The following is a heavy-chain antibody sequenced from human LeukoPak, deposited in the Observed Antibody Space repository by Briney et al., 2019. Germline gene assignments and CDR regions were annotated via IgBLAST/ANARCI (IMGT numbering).Heavy chain of an antibody. J-gene: IGHJ3*02. CDR2: IYESRST. D-gene: IGHD3-10*01. CDR3: ARPYHYDSGSRGTAFDI. Sequence: SDTLSLTCSVSGGSISSSSYYWGWIRQPPGKGLEWIASIYESRSTYYNPYLKSRLTISVDTSKNQFSLKLTSVTAADTAIYYCARPYHYDSGSRGTAFDIWGQGTMVTVSS. V-gene: IGHV4-39*01. CDR1: GGSISSSSYY.